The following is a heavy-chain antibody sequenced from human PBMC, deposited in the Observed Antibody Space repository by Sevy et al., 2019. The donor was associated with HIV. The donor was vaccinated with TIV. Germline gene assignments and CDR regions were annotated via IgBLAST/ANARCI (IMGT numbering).Heavy chain of an antibody. CDR3: ASLGGYSYPFDY. CDR2: IYYSGSA. J-gene: IGHJ4*02. V-gene: IGHV4-39*01. CDR1: GGSISSSSYY. Sequence: SETLSLTCTVSGGSISSSSYYWGWIRQRPGKGLEWIGRIYYSGSAYYNPSLKSRVTISVDTSKNQFSLKLSSVTAADTAVYYCASLGGYSYPFDYWGQGTLVTVSS. D-gene: IGHD5-18*01.